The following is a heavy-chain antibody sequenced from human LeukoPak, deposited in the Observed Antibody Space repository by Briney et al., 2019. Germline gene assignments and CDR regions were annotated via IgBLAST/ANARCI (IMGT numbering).Heavy chain of an antibody. D-gene: IGHD6-13*01. CDR2: IYYSGST. V-gene: IGHV4-59*12. CDR3: ARTHSSRYNWFDP. Sequence: SSETLSLTCTVSGGSIRSYYWSWIRQPPGKGLEWIGYIYYSGSTNYNPSLKSRVTMSVDTSKNQFSLTLSSVTAADTAVYYCARTHSSRYNWFDPWGQGTLVTVSS. J-gene: IGHJ5*02. CDR1: GGSIRSYY.